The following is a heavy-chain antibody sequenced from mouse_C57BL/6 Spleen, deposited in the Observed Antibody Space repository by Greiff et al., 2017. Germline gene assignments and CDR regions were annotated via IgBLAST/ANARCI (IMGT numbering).Heavy chain of an antibody. V-gene: IGHV1-80*01. Sequence: QVHVKQSGAELVKPGASVKISCKASGYAFSSYWMNWVKQRPGKGLEWIGQIYPGDGDTNYNGKFKGKATLTADKSSSTAYMQLSSLTSEDSAVYFCARVRVTGYYYAMDYWGQGTSVTVAS. CDR3: ARVRVTGYYYAMDY. J-gene: IGHJ4*01. CDR2: IYPGDGDT. D-gene: IGHD2-2*01. CDR1: GYAFSSYW.